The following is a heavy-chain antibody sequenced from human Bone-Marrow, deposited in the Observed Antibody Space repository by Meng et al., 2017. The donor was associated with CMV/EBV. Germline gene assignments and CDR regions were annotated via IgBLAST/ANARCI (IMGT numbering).Heavy chain of an antibody. CDR2: IYSGGST. V-gene: IGHV3-53*05. D-gene: IGHD4-17*01. CDR3: ARDGVDYGDYEGWVDP. Sequence: GGSLRLSCAASGFTVSSNYMSWVRQAPGKGLEWVSVIYSGGSTYYADPVKGRFTISRDNSKNTLYLQMNSLRAEDTAVYYCARDGVDYGDYEGWVDPWGQGTLVTVPS. J-gene: IGHJ5*02. CDR1: GFTVSSNY.